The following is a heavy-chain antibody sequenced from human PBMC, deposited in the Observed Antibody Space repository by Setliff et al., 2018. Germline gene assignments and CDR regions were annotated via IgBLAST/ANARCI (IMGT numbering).Heavy chain of an antibody. Sequence: PGESLKISCKGSGYRFTTYWIGWVRQMPRKGLEWMGIVFSGDSDTRYSPSFQGQVTMSADKSINTAYLQWSSLKASDTAMYYCARLGAPASHDAFDIWGQGTMVTVSS. J-gene: IGHJ3*02. CDR1: GYRFTTYW. D-gene: IGHD6-25*01. V-gene: IGHV5-51*01. CDR3: ARLGAPASHDAFDI. CDR2: VFSGDSDT.